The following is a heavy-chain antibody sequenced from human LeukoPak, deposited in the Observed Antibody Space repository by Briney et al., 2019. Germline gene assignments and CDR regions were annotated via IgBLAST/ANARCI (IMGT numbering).Heavy chain of an antibody. Sequence: PGGSLRLSCAASGFTFSSYSMNWVRQAPGKGLEWVSYISSSSSTIYYADSVKGRFTISRDNAKNSLYLQMNSLRAEDTAVYYCARDPTTMTEGWFDPWGQGTLVTVSS. CDR3: ARDPTTMTEGWFDP. D-gene: IGHD3-22*01. V-gene: IGHV3-48*04. CDR2: ISSSSSTI. CDR1: GFTFSSYS. J-gene: IGHJ5*02.